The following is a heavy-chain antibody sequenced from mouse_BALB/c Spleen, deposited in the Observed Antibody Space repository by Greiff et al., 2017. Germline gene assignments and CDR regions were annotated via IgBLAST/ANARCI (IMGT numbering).Heavy chain of an antibody. CDR2: ISNLAYSI. J-gene: IGHJ2*01. CDR1: GFTFSDYG. Sequence: EVQGVESGGGLVQPGGSRKLSCAASGFTFSDYGMAWVRQAPGKGPEWVAFISNLAYSIYYADTVTGRFTISRENAKNTLYLEMSSLRSEDTAMYYCARGYDGYYPLAYWGQGTTLTVSS. D-gene: IGHD2-3*01. V-gene: IGHV5-15*02. CDR3: ARGYDGYYPLAY.